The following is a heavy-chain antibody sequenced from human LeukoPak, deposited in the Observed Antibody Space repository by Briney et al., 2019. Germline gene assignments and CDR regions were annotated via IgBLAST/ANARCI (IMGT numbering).Heavy chain of an antibody. CDR3: AREPGYSNYVELDY. J-gene: IGHJ4*02. Sequence: ASVKVSCKASGYTFTSYDINWVRQATGQGLEWMGWMNPNSGNTGYAQKFQGRVTITRNTSISTAYMELSSLRSEDAAVYYCAREPGYSNYVELDYWGQGTLVTVSS. D-gene: IGHD4-11*01. V-gene: IGHV1-8*03. CDR1: GYTFTSYD. CDR2: MNPNSGNT.